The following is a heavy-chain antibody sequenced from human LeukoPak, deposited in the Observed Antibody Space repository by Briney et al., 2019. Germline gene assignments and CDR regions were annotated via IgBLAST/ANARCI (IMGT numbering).Heavy chain of an antibody. CDR1: GYTFTSYY. D-gene: IGHD6-13*01. CDR3: ARQAIAAAGNVNGVDY. Sequence: ASVKVSCKASGYTFTSYYMDWVRQAPGQGLEWMGIINPSGGNTSYAQKFQGRVTMTRNTSTSTVYMELSSLRAEDTPVYYCARQAIAAAGNVNGVDYWGQGTLVTVSS. CDR2: INPSGGNT. J-gene: IGHJ4*02. V-gene: IGHV1-46*01.